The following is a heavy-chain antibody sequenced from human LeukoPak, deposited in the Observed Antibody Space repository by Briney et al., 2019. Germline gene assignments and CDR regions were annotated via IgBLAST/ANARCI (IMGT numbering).Heavy chain of an antibody. CDR3: AKEGNWNDGPDAFDI. V-gene: IGHV3-23*01. J-gene: IGHJ3*02. CDR2: ISGSGGST. D-gene: IGHD1-20*01. Sequence: GGSLRLSCAASGFTFSSYAMSWVRQAPGKELEWVSAISGSGGSTYYADSVKGRFTISRDNYKNTLYLQMNSLRAEDTAVYYCAKEGNWNDGPDAFDIWGQGTMITVSS. CDR1: GFTFSSYA.